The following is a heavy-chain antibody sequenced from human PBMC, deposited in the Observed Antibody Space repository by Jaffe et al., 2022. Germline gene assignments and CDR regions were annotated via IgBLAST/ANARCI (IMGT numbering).Heavy chain of an antibody. J-gene: IGHJ4*02. CDR2: IRYDGSNK. CDR1: GFTFSSYG. Sequence: QVQLVESGGGVVQPGGSLRLSCAASGFTFSSYGMHWVRQAPGKGLEWVAFIRYDGSNKYYADSVKGRFTISRDNSKNTLYLQMNSLRAEDTAVYYCAKEVNIGWFGELLPYYFDYWGQGTLVTVSS. CDR3: AKEVNIGWFGELLPYYFDY. V-gene: IGHV3-30*02. D-gene: IGHD3-10*01.